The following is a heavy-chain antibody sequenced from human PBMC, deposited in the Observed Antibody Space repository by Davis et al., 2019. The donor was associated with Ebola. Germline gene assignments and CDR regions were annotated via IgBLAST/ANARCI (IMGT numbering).Heavy chain of an antibody. V-gene: IGHV1-3*01. D-gene: IGHD5-18*01. CDR3: ARDRGLYSYVYY. CDR2: INAGNGNT. CDR1: GYTFTSYA. J-gene: IGHJ4*02. Sequence: ASVKVSCKASGYTFTSYAMHWVRQAPGQRLEWMGWINAGNGNTKYSQKFQGRVTITRDTSASTAYMELSSLRSEDTAVYYCARDRGLYSYVYYWGQGTLVTVSS.